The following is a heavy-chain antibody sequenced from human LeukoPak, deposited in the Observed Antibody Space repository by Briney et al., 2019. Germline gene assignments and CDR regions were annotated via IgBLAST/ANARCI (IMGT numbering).Heavy chain of an antibody. CDR2: IYYSGST. J-gene: IGHJ4*02. CDR3: ARAPPYYDSSGYYFDY. Sequence: PSQTLSLTCTVSGGSISSGDYYWSWIRQPPGKGLEWICYIYYSGSTYYNPSLKSRVTISVDTSKNQFSLKLSSVTAADTAVYYCARAPPYYDSSGYYFDYWGQGTLVT. D-gene: IGHD3-22*01. V-gene: IGHV4-30-4*01. CDR1: GGSISSGDYY.